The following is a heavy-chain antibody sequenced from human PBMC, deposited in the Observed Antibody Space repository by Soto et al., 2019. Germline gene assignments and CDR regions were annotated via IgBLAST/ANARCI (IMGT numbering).Heavy chain of an antibody. CDR2: ISGSGGST. D-gene: IGHD3-10*01. J-gene: IGHJ5*02. CDR3: AKALWFGELSFWLDP. V-gene: IGHV3-23*04. Sequence: VQLVESGGGVVQPGRSLRLSCAASGFTFSSYAMSWVRQAPGKGLEWVSAISGSGGSTYYADSVKGRFTISRDNSKNTLYLQMNSLRAEDTAVYYCAKALWFGELSFWLDPWGQGTLVTVSS. CDR1: GFTFSSYA.